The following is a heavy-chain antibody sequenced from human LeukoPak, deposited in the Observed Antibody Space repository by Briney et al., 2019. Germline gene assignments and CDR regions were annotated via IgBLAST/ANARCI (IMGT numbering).Heavy chain of an antibody. CDR2: IYHSGST. CDR3: ARCDANWFDP. D-gene: IGHD2-21*02. V-gene: IGHV4-31*03. CDR1: GGSISSGGYY. Sequence: SETLSLTCTVSGGSISSGGYYWSWIRQHPGKGLEWIGYIYHSGSTCYNPSLKSRVTISVDTSKNQFSLKLSSVTAADTAVYYCARCDANWFDPWGQGTLVTVSS. J-gene: IGHJ5*02.